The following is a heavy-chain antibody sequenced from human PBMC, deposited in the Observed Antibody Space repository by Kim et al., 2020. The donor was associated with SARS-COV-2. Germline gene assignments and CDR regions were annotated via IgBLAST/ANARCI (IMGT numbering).Heavy chain of an antibody. Sequence: SYNPSLKRRVTISVDTSKNQFSLKLSSVTAADTAVYYCARSGTSTWSEDYWGQGTLVTVSS. V-gene: IGHV4-59*01. J-gene: IGHJ4*02. D-gene: IGHD6-13*01. CDR3: ARSGTSTWSEDY.